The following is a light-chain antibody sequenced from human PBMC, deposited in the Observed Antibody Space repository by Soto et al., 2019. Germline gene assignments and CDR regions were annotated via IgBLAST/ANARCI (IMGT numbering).Light chain of an antibody. Sequence: DIQMTQSPSTLSASVGDRVTITCRASQSIRSWLAWYQQKPGKAPKLLIYDASSLESGVPSRFSGSGSGTEFTLTISSLQPDDFATYHCQQYNSYLFTFGPGTKVDMK. J-gene: IGKJ3*01. V-gene: IGKV1-5*01. CDR1: QSIRSW. CDR3: QQYNSYLFT. CDR2: DAS.